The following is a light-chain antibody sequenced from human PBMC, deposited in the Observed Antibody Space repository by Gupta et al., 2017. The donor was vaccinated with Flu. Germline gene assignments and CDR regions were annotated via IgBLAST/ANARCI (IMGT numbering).Light chain of an antibody. V-gene: IGKV4-1*01. CDR2: WAS. J-gene: IGKJ2*03. CDR3: QQYYSTSS. Sequence: DIVMTQAPDSLAVSLGERATINCKSSQSVLYSSNNKNYLAWYQQKPGQPPKLLIYWASTRESGVPDRFSGSGSGTDFTLTISSLQAEDVAVYYCQQYYSTSSFDQRTKLEIK. CDR1: QSVLYSSNNKNY.